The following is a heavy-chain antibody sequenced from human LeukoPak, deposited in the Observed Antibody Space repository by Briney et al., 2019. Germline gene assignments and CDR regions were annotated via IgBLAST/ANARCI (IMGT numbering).Heavy chain of an antibody. Sequence: GGSLRLSCAASGFTFSSYAMHWVRQAPGKGLEWVAVISYDGSNKYYAGSVKGRFTISRDNSKNTLYLQMNSLRAEDTAVYYCARDGVAARLSWFDPWGQGTLVTVSS. CDR2: ISYDGSNK. V-gene: IGHV3-30*01. CDR1: GFTFSSYA. D-gene: IGHD6-6*01. CDR3: ARDGVAARLSWFDP. J-gene: IGHJ5*02.